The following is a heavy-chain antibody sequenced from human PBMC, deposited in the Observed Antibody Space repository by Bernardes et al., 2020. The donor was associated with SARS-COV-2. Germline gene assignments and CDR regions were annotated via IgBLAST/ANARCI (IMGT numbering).Heavy chain of an antibody. J-gene: IGHJ4*02. CDR2: ISRISTYI. Sequence: GGSLRLSCAASGFTFSSSSLSWVRRAPGTGLAWVSSISRISTYIYYADSVKGRFTISRDNAKNSLYLQMDSLRAEDTAVYYCAREAYCSSTSCYNDYWGQGTLVTVSS. CDR3: AREAYCSSTSCYNDY. V-gene: IGHV3-21*01. D-gene: IGHD2-2*02. CDR1: GFTFSSSS.